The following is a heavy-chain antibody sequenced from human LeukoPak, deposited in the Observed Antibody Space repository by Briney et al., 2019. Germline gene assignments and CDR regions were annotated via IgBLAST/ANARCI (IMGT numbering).Heavy chain of an antibody. V-gene: IGHV3-11*04. CDR2: ISSGSSTM. CDR3: ASLELLDY. D-gene: IGHD1-7*01. CDR1: GFTFSDYY. Sequence: PGGSLRLSCAASGFTFSDYYMSWIRQAPGKGLEWVSYISSGSSTMYYADSVKGRFTISRDNAKNSLFLQMNSLRDEDTAVYYCASLELLDYWGQGTLVTVPS. J-gene: IGHJ4*02.